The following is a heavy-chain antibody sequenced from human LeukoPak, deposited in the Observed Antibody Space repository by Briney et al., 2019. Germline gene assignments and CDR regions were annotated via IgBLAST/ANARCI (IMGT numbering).Heavy chain of an antibody. Sequence: SETLSLTCTVSGGSISSSSYYWGWIRQPPGKGLEGICSIYYSGSTYSNPSLKTRVTISVDTSQNQFSLKLSSVTAAETAVYYCERGPPYSRQKGVYFQHWGQGTLVTVSS. CDR1: GGSISSSSYY. J-gene: IGHJ1*01. D-gene: IGHD6-13*01. V-gene: IGHV4-39*01. CDR3: ERGPPYSRQKGVYFQH. CDR2: IYYSGST.